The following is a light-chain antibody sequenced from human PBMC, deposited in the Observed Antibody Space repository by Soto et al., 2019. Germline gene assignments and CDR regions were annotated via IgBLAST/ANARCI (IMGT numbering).Light chain of an antibody. CDR1: QGVSNY. CDR2: AAS. CDR3: QQYYTYPWT. Sequence: ANRMTQSPSSLSASTGDGVTITCRASQGVSNYLAWYQQTPGQAPKVLIHAASTLQGGVPSRFSGSGSGTDFTLTISVLQSDDFATYYCQQYYTYPWTFGQGTKVDIK. J-gene: IGKJ1*01. V-gene: IGKV1-8*01.